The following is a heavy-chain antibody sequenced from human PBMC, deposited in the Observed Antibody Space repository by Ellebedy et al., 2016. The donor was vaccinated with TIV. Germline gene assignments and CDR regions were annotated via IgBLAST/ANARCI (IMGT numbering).Heavy chain of an antibody. CDR2: ISCSAVSK. CDR3: ASSRYHYYLGNTIFVY. CDR1: GFTFSGYA. V-gene: IGHV3-23*01. J-gene: IGHJ4*02. D-gene: IGHD3-10*01. Sequence: PGGSLRLSCAASGFTFSGYAMSWVRQAPGKGLEWVSGISCSAVSKAYADSVKGRFTISRDNSKNTLYLQMNSLRAEDTAVYYCASSRYHYYLGNTIFVYWGQGTLVTVAS.